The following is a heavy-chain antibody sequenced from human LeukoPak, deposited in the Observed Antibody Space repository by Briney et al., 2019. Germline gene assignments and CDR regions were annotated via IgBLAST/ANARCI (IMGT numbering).Heavy chain of an antibody. D-gene: IGHD5/OR15-5a*01. CDR2: INQDGSEK. J-gene: IGHJ4*02. CDR3: ARDGHYTIYELRFDY. V-gene: IGHV3-7*01. Sequence: GGSLRLSCAASGFTFSRYGMSWVRQAPGKGLEWVANINQDGSEKHCVDSLRGRFTISRDNAENSLYLQMNSLRAEDTGVYYCARDGHYTIYELRFDYWGQGALVTVSS. CDR1: GFTFSRYG.